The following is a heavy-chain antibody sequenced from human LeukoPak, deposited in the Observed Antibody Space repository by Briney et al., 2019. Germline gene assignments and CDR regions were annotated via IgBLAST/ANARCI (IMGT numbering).Heavy chain of an antibody. J-gene: IGHJ4*02. CDR3: ARGDDFSGDH. Sequence: GGSLRLSCAVSGFTLSNFWMSWVRQAPGRGLEWVANIHPEGNEKYHVESVKGRFTISRDNAKNSLFLQMNGRRVEDTAVYYCARGDDFSGDHWGQGTLVTVSS. V-gene: IGHV3-7*04. CDR1: GFTLSNFW. CDR2: IHPEGNEK. D-gene: IGHD1-1*01.